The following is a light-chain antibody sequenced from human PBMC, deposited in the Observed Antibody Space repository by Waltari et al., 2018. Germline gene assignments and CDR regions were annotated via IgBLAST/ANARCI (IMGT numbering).Light chain of an antibody. J-gene: IGLJ1*01. CDR3: QSYDNILHGCV. CDR2: GSS. CDR1: NSNIGAFQ. Sequence: QSVLTQPPSVSGAPGQRVTISCIGTNSNIGAFQLHLYQKSPGAAPKLLTYGSSNRPAGVPDRFSGSKSDTSASLVITGLQVEDEGDFYCQSYDNILHGCVFGTGTKVIV. V-gene: IGLV1-40*02.